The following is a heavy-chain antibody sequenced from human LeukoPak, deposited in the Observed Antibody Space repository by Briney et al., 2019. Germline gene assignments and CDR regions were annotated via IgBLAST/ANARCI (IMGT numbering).Heavy chain of an antibody. CDR2: IYYSGST. CDR1: GGSISSYY. CDR3: ARVLVDTAMVHFDY. J-gene: IGHJ4*02. V-gene: IGHV4-59*01. D-gene: IGHD5-18*01. Sequence: SETLSLTCTVSGGSISSYYWSWIRQPPGKGLEWIGYIYYSGSTNYNPSLKSRVTISVDTSKNQFSLKLSSVTAADTAVYYCARVLVDTAMVHFDYWGQGTLVTVSS.